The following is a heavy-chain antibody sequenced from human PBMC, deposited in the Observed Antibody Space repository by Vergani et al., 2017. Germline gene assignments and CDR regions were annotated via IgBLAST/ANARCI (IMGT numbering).Heavy chain of an antibody. J-gene: IGHJ5*02. V-gene: IGHV1-69*01. D-gene: IGHD2-15*01. CDR2: NIPIFGTA. CDR1: GGTFSSYA. CDR3: AREANGGLYCSGGSCNTRSWFDP. Sequence: QVQLVQSGAEVKQPGSSVKVSCKASGGTFSSYAISWVRQAPGQGLEWLGGNIPIFGTANYAQKFQGRVTITAYESTSTAYMELSSLRSEDTAVYYCAREANGGLYCSGGSCNTRSWFDPWGQGTLVTVSS.